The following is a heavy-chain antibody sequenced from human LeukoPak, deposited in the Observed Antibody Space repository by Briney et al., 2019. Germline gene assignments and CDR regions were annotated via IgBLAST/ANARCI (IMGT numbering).Heavy chain of an antibody. CDR3: ARDRSITEKYSGRYFHDY. CDR2: IYPPTGET. J-gene: IGHJ4*02. Sequence: ASVKVSCKASGYTFTGYYLHWVRQAPGQGLEWMGWIYPPTGETNYAEKFQGRVTVTRDTSISTAYMELSGLKSDDTAVYYCARDRSITEKYSGRYFHDYWGQGSLVTVSS. V-gene: IGHV1-2*02. CDR1: GYTFTGYY. D-gene: IGHD1-26*01.